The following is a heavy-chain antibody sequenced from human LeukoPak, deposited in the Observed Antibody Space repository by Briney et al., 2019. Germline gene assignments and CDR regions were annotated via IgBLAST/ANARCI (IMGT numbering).Heavy chain of an antibody. CDR2: ISSSSSYI. CDR1: GFTFSSYS. D-gene: IGHD1-26*01. V-gene: IGHV3-21*01. J-gene: IGHJ6*03. Sequence: GGSLGLSCAASGFTFSSYSMNWVRQAPGKGLEWVSSISSSSSYIYYADSVKGRFTISRDNAKNSLYLQMNSLRAEDTAVYYCARDREWELRYYYYMDVWGKGTTVTISS. CDR3: ARDREWELRYYYYMDV.